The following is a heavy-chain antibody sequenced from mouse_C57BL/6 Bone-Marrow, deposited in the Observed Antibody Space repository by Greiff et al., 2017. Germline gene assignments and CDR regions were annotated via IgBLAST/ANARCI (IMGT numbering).Heavy chain of an antibody. CDR1: GYTFTDYY. V-gene: IGHV1-75*01. CDR2: IFPGSGST. CDR3: ARESYYGSSDWYFDV. D-gene: IGHD1-1*01. J-gene: IGHJ1*03. Sequence: QVQLKESGPELVKPGASVKISCKASGYTFTDYYINWVKQRPGQGLEWIGWIFPGSGSTYYNEKFKGKATLTVDKSSSTAYMLLSSLTSEDSAVYFCARESYYGSSDWYFDVWGTGTTVTVSA.